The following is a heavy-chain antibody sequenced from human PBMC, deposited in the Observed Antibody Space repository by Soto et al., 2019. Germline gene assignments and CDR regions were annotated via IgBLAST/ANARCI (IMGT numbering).Heavy chain of an antibody. CDR1: GFTVSSNY. CDR3: ARVRSMNYSSSSYFDY. CDR2: IYSGGST. D-gene: IGHD6-6*01. Sequence: GGSLRLSCAASGFTVSSNYMSWVRQAPGKGLEWVSVIYSGGSTYYADSVKGRFTISRDNSKDTLYLQMNSLRAEDTAVYYCARVRSMNYSSSSYFDYWGQGTLVTVSS. J-gene: IGHJ4*02. V-gene: IGHV3-53*01.